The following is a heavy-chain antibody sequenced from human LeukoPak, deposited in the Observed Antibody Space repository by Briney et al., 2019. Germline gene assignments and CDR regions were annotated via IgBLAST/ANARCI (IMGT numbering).Heavy chain of an antibody. V-gene: IGHV1-8*01. CDR3: ARTYSGYDYAFDI. CDR1: GHTFTSYD. CDR2: MNPNSGNT. D-gene: IGHD5-12*01. Sequence: ASVKVSCKASGHTFTSYDINWVRQATGQGLEWMGWMNPNSGNTGYAQKFQGRVTMTRNTSISTAYMELSSLRSEDTAVYYCARTYSGYDYAFDIWGQGTMVTVSS. J-gene: IGHJ3*02.